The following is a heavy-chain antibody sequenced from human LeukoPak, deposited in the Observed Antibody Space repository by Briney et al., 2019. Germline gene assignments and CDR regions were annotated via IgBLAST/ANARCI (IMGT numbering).Heavy chain of an antibody. CDR2: IYYSGST. CDR1: GGSISSYY. Sequence: SETLSLTCTVSGGSISSYYWSWIRQPPGKGLEWIGYIYYSGSTNYNPSLKSRVTISVDTSKNQFSLKLSSVTAADTAVYYCARRGGTNYYGMDVWGQGTTVTVSS. D-gene: IGHD1-7*01. CDR3: ARRGGTNYYGMDV. V-gene: IGHV4-59*08. J-gene: IGHJ6*02.